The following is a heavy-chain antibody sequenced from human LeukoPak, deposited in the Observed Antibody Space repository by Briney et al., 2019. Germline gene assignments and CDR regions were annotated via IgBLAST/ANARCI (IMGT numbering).Heavy chain of an antibody. J-gene: IGHJ4*02. CDR3: ARDLYCSGGSCTDY. Sequence: PEGSLRLSCAASGFSFSSYWMSWVRQAPGKGLEWVAVISYDGSNKYYADPVKGRFTISRDNSKNTLYLQMNSLRAEDTAVYYCARDLYCSGGSCTDYWGQGTLVTVSS. CDR1: GFSFSSYW. V-gene: IGHV3-30-3*01. D-gene: IGHD2-15*01. CDR2: ISYDGSNK.